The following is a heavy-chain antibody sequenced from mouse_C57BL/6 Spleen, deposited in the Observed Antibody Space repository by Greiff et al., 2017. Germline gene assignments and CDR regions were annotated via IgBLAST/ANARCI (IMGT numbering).Heavy chain of an antibody. CDR1: GFSLTSYA. J-gene: IGHJ4*01. D-gene: IGHD2-2*01. CDR3: AREEGYDCYAMDY. V-gene: IGHV2-9-1*01. Sequence: VQLVESGPGLVAPSQSLSITCTVSGFSLTSYAISWVRQPPGKGLEWLGVIWTGGGTTYNSALKSSLSISTDNSTSQVFLKMNSLPTDDTARYYCAREEGYDCYAMDYWGQGTSVTVSS. CDR2: IWTGGGT.